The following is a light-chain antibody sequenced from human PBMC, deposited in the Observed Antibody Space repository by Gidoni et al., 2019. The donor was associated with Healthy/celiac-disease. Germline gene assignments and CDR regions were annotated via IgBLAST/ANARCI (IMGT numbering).Light chain of an antibody. Sequence: DIQMTHSPSSLSASVGDRVTITCRASQSISSYLNWYQQKPGKAPKLLIYAASSLKSGVPSRFSGSGSGTDFTLTISSLQPEDFATYYCQQSYSTPFTVXHXTKVDIK. CDR1: QSISSY. J-gene: IGKJ3*01. CDR2: AAS. CDR3: QQSYSTPFT. V-gene: IGKV1-39*01.